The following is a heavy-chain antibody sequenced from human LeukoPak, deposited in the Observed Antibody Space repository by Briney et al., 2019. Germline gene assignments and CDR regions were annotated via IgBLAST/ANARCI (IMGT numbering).Heavy chain of an antibody. J-gene: IGHJ4*02. CDR3: ARADSSNWCQLDY. CDR2: MYNSGST. CDR1: GGSIRSYY. Sequence: SETLSLTCTVSGGSIRSYYWSWIRQPPGKGLEWIGYMYNSGSTNYNPSLKSRVTISVDTSKNQFSLKLSSVTAADTAVYYCARADSSNWCQLDYWGQGTLVTVSS. D-gene: IGHD6-13*01. V-gene: IGHV4-59*01.